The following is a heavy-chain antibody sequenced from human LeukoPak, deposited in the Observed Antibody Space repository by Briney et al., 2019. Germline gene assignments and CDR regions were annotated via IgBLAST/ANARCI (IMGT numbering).Heavy chain of an antibody. J-gene: IGHJ4*02. CDR3: AKESGSNWSPLDS. D-gene: IGHD4-11*01. V-gene: IGHV3-30*18. CDR1: GFTFSSYG. Sequence: GGSLRPSCAASGFTFSSYGMQWVRQAPGKGLEWVAMISYRGSHKYYADSVKGRFTISRDNSENTLYLEMDSLRADDTAVFYCAKESGSNWSPLDSWGQGTLVTVSS. CDR2: ISYRGSHK.